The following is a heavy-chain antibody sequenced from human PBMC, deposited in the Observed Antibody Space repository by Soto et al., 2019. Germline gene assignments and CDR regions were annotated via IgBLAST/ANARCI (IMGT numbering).Heavy chain of an antibody. V-gene: IGHV1-46*01. Sequence: ASVKGSCKASGYTFTSYYMHWVRQATGQGLEWMGIINPSGGSTSYAQKFQGRVTMTRDTSTSTVYMELSSLRSEDTAVYYCAREPGGWIQLWPFDYWGQGTLVTVS. CDR1: GYTFTSYY. J-gene: IGHJ4*02. D-gene: IGHD5-18*01. CDR3: AREPGGWIQLWPFDY. CDR2: INPSGGST.